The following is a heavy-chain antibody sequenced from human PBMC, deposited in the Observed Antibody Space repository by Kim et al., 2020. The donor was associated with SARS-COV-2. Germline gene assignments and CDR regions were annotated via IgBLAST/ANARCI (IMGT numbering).Heavy chain of an antibody. V-gene: IGHV3-30*18. CDR3: AKDPKQWLANYYYYYGM. Sequence: GGSLRLSCAASGFTFSSYGMHWVRQAPGKGLEWVAVISYDGSNKYYADSVKGRFTISRDNSKNTLYLQMNSLRAEDTAVYYCAKDPKQWLANYYYYYGM. J-gene: IGHJ6*01. CDR1: GFTFSSYG. CDR2: ISYDGSNK. D-gene: IGHD6-19*01.